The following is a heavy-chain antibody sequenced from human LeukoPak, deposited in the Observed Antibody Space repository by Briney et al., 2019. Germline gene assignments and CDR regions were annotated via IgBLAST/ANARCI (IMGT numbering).Heavy chain of an antibody. J-gene: IGHJ6*02. CDR2: ISSSGSPI. CDR3: ARHQHYGMDV. Sequence: GGSLRLSCAASGFTFSDYYMSWIRQAPGKGLEWVSYISSSGSPISYADSVKGRSTISRDNTKNSLYLQMNSLRAEDTAVYYCARHQHYGMDVWGQGTTVTVSS. V-gene: IGHV3-11*01. CDR1: GFTFSDYY.